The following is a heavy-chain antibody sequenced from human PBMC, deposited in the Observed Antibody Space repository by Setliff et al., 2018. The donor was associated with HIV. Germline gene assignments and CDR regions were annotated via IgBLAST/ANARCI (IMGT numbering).Heavy chain of an antibody. J-gene: IGHJ3*02. Sequence: SETLSLTCTVSGVSINSGNYYWGWTRQPAGKRLEWIGRIYSSGNTNYTPSLKSRVTISADTSKNQFSLRLKSVTAAETAVYYCARGGYYGSGNYYKPHPFDIWGQGAVVTVSS. D-gene: IGHD3-10*01. CDR3: ARGGYYGSGNYYKPHPFDI. CDR2: IYSSGNT. V-gene: IGHV4-61*02. CDR1: GVSINSGNYY.